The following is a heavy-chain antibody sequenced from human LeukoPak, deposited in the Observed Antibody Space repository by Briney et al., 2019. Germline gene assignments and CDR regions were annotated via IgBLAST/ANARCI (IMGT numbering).Heavy chain of an antibody. CDR1: GGSMSSSSYD. V-gene: IGHV4-39*02. CDR3: VRVRGYWLVRGYLDY. D-gene: IGHD6-19*01. Sequence: SETLSLTCTVSGGSMSSSSYDWGWIRQSPGKGLEWIGSIYYSGANHYNPSLKSRVTMSVDTSKNQFSVKLTSVTATDTAVYYCVRVRGYWLVRGYLDYWGQGTQVTVSS. J-gene: IGHJ4*02. CDR2: IYYSGAN.